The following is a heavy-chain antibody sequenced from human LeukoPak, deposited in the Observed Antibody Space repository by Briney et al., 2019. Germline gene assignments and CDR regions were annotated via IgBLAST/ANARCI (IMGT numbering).Heavy chain of an antibody. CDR2: IYSGGST. Sequence: GGSLRLSCTASGFTFTSYAMTWVRQAPGKGLEWVSVIYSGGSTYYADSVKGRFTISRDNSKNTLYLQMNSLRAEDTAVYYCARQIRNHYYYYYMDVWGKGTTVTVSS. D-gene: IGHD2/OR15-2a*01. J-gene: IGHJ6*03. CDR3: ARQIRNHYYYYYMDV. CDR1: GFTFTSYA. V-gene: IGHV3-66*04.